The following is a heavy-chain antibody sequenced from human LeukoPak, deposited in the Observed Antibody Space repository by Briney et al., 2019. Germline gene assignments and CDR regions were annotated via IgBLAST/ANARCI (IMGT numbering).Heavy chain of an antibody. J-gene: IGHJ6*02. CDR1: GGSTSRHY. D-gene: IGHD3-3*01. Sequence: SETLSLTCTLSGGSTSRHYWSWIRQSPGKGLEWIGCIYNSGSTRYNPSLKTRVTISEDTSQNQFSLRLNSVTAADTAVYFCARASAGAIFYYGMDVWGQGTTVTVSS. CDR2: IYNSGST. CDR3: ARASAGAIFYYGMDV. V-gene: IGHV4-59*11.